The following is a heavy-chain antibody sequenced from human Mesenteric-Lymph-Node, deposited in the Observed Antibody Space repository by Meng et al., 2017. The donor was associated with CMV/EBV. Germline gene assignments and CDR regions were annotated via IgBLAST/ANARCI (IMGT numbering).Heavy chain of an antibody. CDR3: ARGPYCSGGSCDYYYYGIDV. CDR2: INSDGSST. V-gene: IGHV3-74*01. D-gene: IGHD2-15*01. Sequence: GESLKISCVASGFTFSTYWMHWVRQVPGKGLVWVSRINSDGSSTSYADSVKGRFTISRDNARDTLYLQMNSLRAEDTALYHCARGPYCSGGSCDYYYYGIDVWGQGTAVTVSS. J-gene: IGHJ6*02. CDR1: GFTFSTYW.